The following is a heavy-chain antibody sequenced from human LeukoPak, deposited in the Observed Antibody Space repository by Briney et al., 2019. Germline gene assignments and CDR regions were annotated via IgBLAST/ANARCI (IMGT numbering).Heavy chain of an antibody. CDR1: GFTFSSYA. V-gene: IGHV3-23*01. D-gene: IGHD4-23*01. J-gene: IGHJ3*02. Sequence: GGSLRLSCAASGFTFSSYAMSWVRQAPGKGLEWVSGISGGVVNTYNADSVKGRFTISRDNSKNTLYLQMNSLRAEDTAIYYCAKDDVGGGFVFDMWGQGTMVTVSS. CDR2: ISGGVVNT. CDR3: AKDDVGGGFVFDM.